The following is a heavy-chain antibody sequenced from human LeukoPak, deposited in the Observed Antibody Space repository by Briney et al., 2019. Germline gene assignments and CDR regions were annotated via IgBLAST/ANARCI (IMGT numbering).Heavy chain of an antibody. D-gene: IGHD5-18*01. CDR2: ISVYNGNT. Sequence: ASVKVSCKASGYTFTNYGISWVRQAPGQGLEWMGWISVYNGNTKYAQKFQGRVTMTTDTSTSTAYMEMRSLTSDDTAVYFCARGDRYTHGYGGLQWGVAPSDIYYPFYGMDVWGQGTTVTVSS. V-gene: IGHV1-18*01. CDR3: ARGDRYTHGYGGLQWGVAPSDIYYPFYGMDV. CDR1: GYTFTNYG. J-gene: IGHJ6*02.